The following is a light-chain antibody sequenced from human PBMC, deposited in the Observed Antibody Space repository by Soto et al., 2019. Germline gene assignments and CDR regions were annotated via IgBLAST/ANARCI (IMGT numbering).Light chain of an antibody. CDR1: QSVVYSDGIAY. CDR2: RVS. CDR3: MQGTHWPPT. J-gene: IGKJ1*01. V-gene: IGKV2-30*01. Sequence: DVVMTQSPLSLPVTLGQPASISCRSSQSVVYSDGIAYLTWFQQRPGQSPRRLIYRVSNRDSGVPDRFSGSVSGTDFTLKTSRVEAEDVGVYYCMQGTHWPPTFGRGPRWKSN.